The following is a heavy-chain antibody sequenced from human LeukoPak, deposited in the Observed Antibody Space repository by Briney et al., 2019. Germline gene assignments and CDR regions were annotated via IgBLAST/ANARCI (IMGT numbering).Heavy chain of an antibody. CDR2: IYPGESDP. CDR1: GYSFTSYW. Sequence: GESLKISCKGSGYSFTSYWLGWVRQMPGEGLEWMGIIYPGESDPRNSASFQGQVTYSADKSISTAYLQWSSLKASDTAMYYCARPPDYYDSSGYAYWGQGTLVTVSS. CDR3: ARPPDYYDSSGYAY. D-gene: IGHD3-22*01. J-gene: IGHJ4*02. V-gene: IGHV5-51*01.